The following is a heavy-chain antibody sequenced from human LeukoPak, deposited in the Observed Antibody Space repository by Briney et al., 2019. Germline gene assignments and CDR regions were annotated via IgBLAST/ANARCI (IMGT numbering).Heavy chain of an antibody. Sequence: GGSLRLSCTASGFTFSIYWMSWVRQAPGKGLEWVANINQGGGETYYVDSVKGRFTISRDNAKDSLYLQMNSLRAEDTAVYYCARAAETGTVDYWGLGTLVTVSS. CDR3: ARAAETGTVDY. V-gene: IGHV3-7*01. D-gene: IGHD1/OR15-1a*01. CDR1: GFTFSIYW. J-gene: IGHJ4*02. CDR2: INQGGGET.